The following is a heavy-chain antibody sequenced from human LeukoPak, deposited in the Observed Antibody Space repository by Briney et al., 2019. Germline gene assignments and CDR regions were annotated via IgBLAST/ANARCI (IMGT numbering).Heavy chain of an antibody. CDR1: GGSFSGYY. Sequence: SETLSLTCAVYGGSFSGYYWSWIRQPPGKGLEWIGEINHSGSTNYNPSLKSRVTISVDTSKNQFSLKLSSVTAADTAVYYCAKGPTRGYRPLDYWGQGTLVTVSS. J-gene: IGHJ4*02. CDR3: AKGPTRGYRPLDY. D-gene: IGHD3-16*02. V-gene: IGHV4-34*01. CDR2: INHSGST.